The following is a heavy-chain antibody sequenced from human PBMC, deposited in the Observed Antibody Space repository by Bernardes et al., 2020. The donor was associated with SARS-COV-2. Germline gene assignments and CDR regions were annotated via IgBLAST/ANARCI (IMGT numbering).Heavy chain of an antibody. CDR1: GGSVSSGSYY. Sequence: SETLSLTCTVSGGSVSSGSYYWVWIRQPPGKGLEWIGSIYYSGSTHYNPSLKSRVTISVDTSKNQFSLRLRSVTAADTAMYYCARQVDTSLDWYFDVWGRGNLVTVSS. J-gene: IGHJ2*01. CDR3: ARQVDTSLDWYFDV. CDR2: IYYSGST. D-gene: IGHD5-18*01. V-gene: IGHV4-39*01.